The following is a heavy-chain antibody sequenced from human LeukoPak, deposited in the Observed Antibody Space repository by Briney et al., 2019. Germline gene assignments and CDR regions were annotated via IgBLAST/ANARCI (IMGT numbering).Heavy chain of an antibody. D-gene: IGHD6-13*01. CDR3: AKDALYSSSSYYFDY. CDR1: GFTFSSYA. Sequence: GGSLRLSCAASGFTFSSYAMSWVRQAPGKGLEWVSAISGSGGSTYYADSVKGRFTISRDNSKNTLYLQMNSLKTEDTAVYYCAKDALYSSSSYYFDYWGQGTLVTVYS. CDR2: ISGSGGST. J-gene: IGHJ4*02. V-gene: IGHV3-23*01.